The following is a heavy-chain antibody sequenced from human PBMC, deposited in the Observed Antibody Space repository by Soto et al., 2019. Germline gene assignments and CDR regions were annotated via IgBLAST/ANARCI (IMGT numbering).Heavy chain of an antibody. CDR2: IRMRGGGT. J-gene: IGHJ5*02. V-gene: IGHV3-23*01. Sequence: EVQLLESGGGLVQAGGSLRLSCAVSGFTFSNFVMSWVRQAPGKGLEWVSSIRMRGGGTYYADSVQGRFTISRDNSKNTLYLQMNNLRAEDTALYYCAKDAAEWELWSGDLVRFDPWGQGTLVTVSS. CDR3: AKDAAEWELWSGDLVRFDP. CDR1: GFTFSNFV. D-gene: IGHD3-16*01.